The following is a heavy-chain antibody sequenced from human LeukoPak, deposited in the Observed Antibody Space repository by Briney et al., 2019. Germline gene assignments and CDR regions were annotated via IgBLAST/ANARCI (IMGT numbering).Heavy chain of an antibody. CDR1: GYTFTSYG. V-gene: IGHV1-18*01. D-gene: IGHD2-2*01. Sequence: ASVKVSCKASGYTFTSYGISWVRQAPGQGREWMGCISAYNGNTNYAQKLQGRVTMTPDTSTSTAYMELRSLRSDDTAVYYCARAHIVVVPAALGDYWGQGTLVTVSS. CDR3: ARAHIVVVPAALGDY. J-gene: IGHJ4*02. CDR2: ISAYNGNT.